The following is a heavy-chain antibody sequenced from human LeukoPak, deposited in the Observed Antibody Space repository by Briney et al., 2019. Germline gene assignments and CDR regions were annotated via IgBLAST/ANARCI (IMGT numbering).Heavy chain of an antibody. CDR1: GFTFSSYA. CDR3: AKDLPNFFDF. V-gene: IGHV3-23*01. Sequence: GGSLRLSCAASGFTFSSYAMSWVRQAPGKSLEWVSGIGGSGSRTYYADSVKGRFTISRDNSKNTLYLQMNSLRAEDTAIYYCAKDLPNFFDFWGQGTLVTVSS. CDR2: IGGSGSRT. J-gene: IGHJ4*02.